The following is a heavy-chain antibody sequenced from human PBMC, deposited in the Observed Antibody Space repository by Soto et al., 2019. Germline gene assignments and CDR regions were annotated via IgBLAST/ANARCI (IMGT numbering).Heavy chain of an antibody. D-gene: IGHD6-19*01. J-gene: IGHJ4*02. CDR2: IWYDGSNK. CDR1: GFTFSSYG. CDR3: ARGYSSGWFDD. Sequence: QVQLVESGGGVVQPGRSLRLSCVASGFTFSSYGMHWVRQAPGKGLEWVAVIWYDGSNKCYADSVKGRFTISRDNSKSTVYLQMNSLRAEDTAVYYCARGYSSGWFDDWGQGTLVTVSS. V-gene: IGHV3-33*01.